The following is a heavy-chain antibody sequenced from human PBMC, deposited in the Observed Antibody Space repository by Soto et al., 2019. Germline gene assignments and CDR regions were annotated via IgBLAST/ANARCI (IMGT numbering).Heavy chain of an antibody. V-gene: IGHV3-74*01. CDR1: GFTFSSYA. D-gene: IGHD3-9*01. CDR3: ARDNGVTSLRYFDWLSRSPYGMDV. CDR2: INSDGSST. J-gene: IGHJ6*02. Sequence: GGSLRLSCAASGFTFSSYAMSWVRQAPGKGLEWVSRINSDGSSTSYADSVKGRFTISRDNAKNTLYLQMNSLRAEDTAVYYCARDNGVTSLRYFDWLSRSPYGMDVRGQGTTVTVSS.